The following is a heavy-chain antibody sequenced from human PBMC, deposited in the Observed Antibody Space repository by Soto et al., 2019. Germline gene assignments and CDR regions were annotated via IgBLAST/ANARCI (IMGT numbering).Heavy chain of an antibody. CDR1: GFNCKNYA. Sequence: GGSLRLCCGALGFNCKNYAMSWVRKAPGKGLEWVSAISGSSISTYYADSVKGRFTISRDNAKNSLYLQMNSLKTEDTAVYYCTRTDYYYYGMDVWGQGTTVTVSS. V-gene: IGHV3-23*01. CDR2: ISGSSIST. D-gene: IGHD1-7*01. CDR3: TRTDYYYYGMDV. J-gene: IGHJ6*02.